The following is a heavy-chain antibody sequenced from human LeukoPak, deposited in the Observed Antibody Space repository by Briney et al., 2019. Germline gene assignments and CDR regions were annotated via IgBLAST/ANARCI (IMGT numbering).Heavy chain of an antibody. J-gene: IGHJ4*02. D-gene: IGHD2-2*01. Sequence: ASVKVSCKASGYTFTTYYMHWVRQAPGQGLEWMGIINPTGGSTTFAQKFQGRVTMTSDTSTSTVYMHLSSLRSEDTAVYYCARDEGYCNSINCYLFDYWGQESLVTVSS. CDR3: ARDEGYCNSINCYLFDY. CDR2: INPTGGST. CDR1: GYTFTTYY. V-gene: IGHV1-46*03.